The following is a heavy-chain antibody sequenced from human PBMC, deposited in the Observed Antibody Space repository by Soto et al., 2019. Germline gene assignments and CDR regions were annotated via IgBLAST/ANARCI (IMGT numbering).Heavy chain of an antibody. CDR1: GGSIRNYY. V-gene: IGHV4-59*01. CDR2: IHYSGTT. Sequence: PSETLSLTCTVSGGSIRNYYWSWIRQTPGRGLEWIAFIHYSGTTNYNPSLKSRVAISVDLSKNQLSLKMTSVTAADTAVYFCARAQTALFTTSSGCFDTCGQGTQVTVSS. CDR3: ARAQTALFTTSSGCFDT. D-gene: IGHD6-6*01. J-gene: IGHJ5*02.